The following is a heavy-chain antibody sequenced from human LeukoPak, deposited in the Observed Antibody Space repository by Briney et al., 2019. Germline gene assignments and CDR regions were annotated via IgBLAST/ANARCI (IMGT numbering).Heavy chain of an antibody. D-gene: IGHD3-22*01. CDR3: ARIPEGSYDSSGYYYALDY. J-gene: IGHJ4*02. CDR1: GYTFTSYA. Sequence: ASVKVSCKASGYTFTSYAMHWVRQAPGQRLEWMGWINAGNGNTKYSQKFQGRVTITRDTSASTAYMELSSLRSEDTAVYYCARIPEGSYDSSGYYYALDYWGQGTLVTVSS. CDR2: INAGNGNT. V-gene: IGHV1-3*01.